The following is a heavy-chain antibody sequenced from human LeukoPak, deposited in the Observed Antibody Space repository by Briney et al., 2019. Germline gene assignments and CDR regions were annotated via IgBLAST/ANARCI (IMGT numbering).Heavy chain of an antibody. CDR3: ARGGDSSSWYADDYYYGMDV. CDR1: GFTFSSYS. J-gene: IGHJ6*02. D-gene: IGHD6-13*01. V-gene: IGHV3-21*01. CDR2: ISSSSSYI. Sequence: PGGSLRLSCAASGFTFSSYSMNWVRQAPGKGLEWVSSISSSSSYIYYADSVKGRFTISRDNAKNSLYLQMNSLRAEDTAVYYCARGGDSSSWYADDYYYGMDVWGQGTTVTVSS.